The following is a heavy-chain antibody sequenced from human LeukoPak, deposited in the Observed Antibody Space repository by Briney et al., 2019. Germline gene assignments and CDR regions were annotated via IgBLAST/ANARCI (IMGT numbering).Heavy chain of an antibody. D-gene: IGHD3-22*01. Sequence: GGSLRLSCAASGFTFSSYEMNWVRQAPGKGLEWVSYISSSGSTIYYADSVKGRFTISRDNAKNSLHLQMNSLRAEDTAVYYCARNEYYDSTGYWLYWGQGTLVTVSS. CDR3: ARNEYYDSTGYWLY. V-gene: IGHV3-48*03. CDR1: GFTFSSYE. CDR2: ISSSGSTI. J-gene: IGHJ4*02.